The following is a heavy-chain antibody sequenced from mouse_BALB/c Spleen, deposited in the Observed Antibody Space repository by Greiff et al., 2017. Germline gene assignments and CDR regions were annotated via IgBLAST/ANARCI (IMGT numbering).Heavy chain of an antibody. CDR3: ARDSNFDY. CDR1: GYTFTDYW. J-gene: IGHJ2*01. V-gene: IGHV1-69*01. Sequence: QVQLQQPGAELVMPGASVKMSCKASGYTFTDYWMHWVKQRPGQGLEWIGAIDTSDSYTSYNQKFKGKATLTVDESSSTAYMQLSSLTSEDSAVYYCARDSNFDYWGQGTTLTVSS. CDR2: IDTSDSYT.